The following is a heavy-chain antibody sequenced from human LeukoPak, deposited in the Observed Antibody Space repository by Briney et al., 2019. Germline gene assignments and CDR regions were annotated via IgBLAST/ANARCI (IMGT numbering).Heavy chain of an antibody. Sequence: SETLSLTCAVYGGSFSGYYWSWIRQPPGKGLEWIGEINHSGSTNYNPSLKSRVTISVDTSKNQFSLKLSSVTAADTAVYYCARLGHTVTFDYWGQGTLVTVSS. D-gene: IGHD4-11*01. V-gene: IGHV4-34*01. CDR3: ARLGHTVTFDY. J-gene: IGHJ4*02. CDR2: INHSGST. CDR1: GGSFSGYY.